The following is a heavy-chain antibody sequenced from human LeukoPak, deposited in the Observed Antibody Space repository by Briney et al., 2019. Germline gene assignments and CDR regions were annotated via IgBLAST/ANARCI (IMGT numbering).Heavy chain of an antibody. CDR2: IDSSSSTI. CDR3: ARDTTISGVVIPFDY. V-gene: IGHV3-48*04. D-gene: IGHD3-3*01. J-gene: IGHJ4*02. Sequence: GGSLRLSREASGFIFSDYNMNWVRQAPGKGLEWLSYIDSSSSTIYYADSVKGRFAISRDNAKNSLYLQMDSLRAEDTALYYCARDTTISGVVIPFDYWGQGTLVTVSS. CDR1: GFIFSDYN.